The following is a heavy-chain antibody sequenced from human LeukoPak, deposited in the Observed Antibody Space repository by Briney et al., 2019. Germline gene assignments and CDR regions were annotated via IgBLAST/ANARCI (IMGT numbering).Heavy chain of an antibody. D-gene: IGHD3-10*01. CDR1: GGSFSGYY. CDR3: ARESNYHGSGTGWFDP. J-gene: IGHJ5*02. CDR2: INHSGSI. Sequence: SETLSLTCAVYGGSFSGYYWSWIRQPPGKGLEWIGGINHSGSINYNSSLKSRVTISVDTSKNQFSLKLSSVTAADTAVYYCARESNYHGSGTGWFDPWGQGTLVTVSS. V-gene: IGHV4-34*01.